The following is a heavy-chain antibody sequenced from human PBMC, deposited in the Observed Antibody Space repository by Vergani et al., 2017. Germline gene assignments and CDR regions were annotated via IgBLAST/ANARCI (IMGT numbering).Heavy chain of an antibody. V-gene: IGHV4-31*03. CDR3: ARGGGEYSSSSGYYYYMDV. CDR2: IYYSGST. D-gene: IGHD6-6*01. Sequence: QVRLPESGPGLVKPSQTLSLTCTVSGGSISSVGYYWSWIRQHPGKGLEWIGYIYYSGSTYYNPSLKSRVTISVDTSKNQFSLKLSSVTAADTAVYYCARGGGEYSSSSGYYYYMDVWGKGTTVTVSS. CDR1: GGSISSVGYY. J-gene: IGHJ6*03.